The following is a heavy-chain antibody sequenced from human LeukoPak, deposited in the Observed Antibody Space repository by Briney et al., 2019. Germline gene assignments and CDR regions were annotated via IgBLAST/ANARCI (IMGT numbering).Heavy chain of an antibody. CDR2: IIPILGIA. CDR1: GGTFSSYA. J-gene: IGHJ6*02. D-gene: IGHD2-2*01. Sequence: SVKVSCKASGGTFSSYAISWVQQAPGQGLEWMGRIIPILGIANYAQKFQGRVTITADKSTSTAYMELSSLRSEDTAVYYCARDHIVVVPAAMAHGMDVWGQGTTVTVSS. V-gene: IGHV1-69*04. CDR3: ARDHIVVVPAAMAHGMDV.